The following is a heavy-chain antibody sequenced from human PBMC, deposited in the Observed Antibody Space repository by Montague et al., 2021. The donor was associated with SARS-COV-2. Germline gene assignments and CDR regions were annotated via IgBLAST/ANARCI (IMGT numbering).Heavy chain of an antibody. CDR1: GDSVSSNSVA. D-gene: IGHD6-19*01. J-gene: IGHJ4*02. CDR3: VRYSGWFYFDF. Sequence: CAISGDSVSSNSVAWIWIRQSPSIGPEWLGSTYYRSKWTSDHAPTVTGRLTVNPYASKNEFSLELNYVSPEDTAVYYCVRYSGWFYFDFWGQGTLVTVSS. CDR2: TYYRSKWTS. V-gene: IGHV6-1*01.